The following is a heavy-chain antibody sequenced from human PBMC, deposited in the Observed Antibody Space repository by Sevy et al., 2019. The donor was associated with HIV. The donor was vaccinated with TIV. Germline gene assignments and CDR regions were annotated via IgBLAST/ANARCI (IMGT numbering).Heavy chain of an antibody. Sequence: SKTLSLTCTVSGGSIGRYYWSWIRQSPGRGLEWIGYIYYTGSTDYNSSLKSRVTISLDTSNNQFSLSLNSVTAADTAVYYCARDAGNYHDSSNYYYVFAFDIWGQGTLVTVSS. J-gene: IGHJ3*02. CDR2: IYYTGST. V-gene: IGHV4-59*01. CDR1: GGSIGRYY. D-gene: IGHD3-22*01. CDR3: ARDAGNYHDSSNYYYVFAFDI.